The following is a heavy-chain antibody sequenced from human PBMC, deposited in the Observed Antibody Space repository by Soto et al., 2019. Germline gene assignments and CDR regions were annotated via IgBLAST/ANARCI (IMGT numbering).Heavy chain of an antibody. J-gene: IGHJ4*02. CDR1: GGSISSSSYY. CDR3: ASSNIVLMVYARFDY. V-gene: IGHV4-39*01. D-gene: IGHD2-8*01. CDR2: IYYSGST. Sequence: QLQLQESGPGLVKPSETLSLTCTVSGGSISSSSYYWGWIRQPPGKGLEWIGSIYYSGSTYYNPSLKSRVTISVDTSKNQFSLKLSSVTAADTAVYYCASSNIVLMVYARFDYWGQGTLVTVSS.